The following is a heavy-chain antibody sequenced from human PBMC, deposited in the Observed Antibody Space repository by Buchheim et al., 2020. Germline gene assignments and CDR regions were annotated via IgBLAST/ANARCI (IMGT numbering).Heavy chain of an antibody. D-gene: IGHD6-6*01. J-gene: IGHJ4*02. V-gene: IGHV3-48*03. CDR1: GFTFSSYE. CDR2: ISSSGSTI. CDR3: ARGSGVRRSYSDLPPSSYFDY. Sequence: EVQLVESGGGLVQPGGSLRLSCAASGFTFSSYEMNWVRQAPGKGLEWVSYISSSGSTIYYADSVKGRFTISRDNAKNLLYLQMNSLRAEDTAVYYCARGSGVRRSYSDLPPSSYFDYWGQGSL.